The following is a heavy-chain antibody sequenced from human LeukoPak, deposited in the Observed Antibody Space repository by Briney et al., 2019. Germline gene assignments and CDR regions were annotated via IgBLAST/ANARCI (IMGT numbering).Heavy chain of an antibody. D-gene: IGHD3-16*01. J-gene: IGHJ4*02. CDR2: IKQDGSEK. CDR3: ARVGAVKKGVYYFDY. CDR1: GFTFSSYW. V-gene: IGHV3-7*01. Sequence: QPGGSLRLSCAASGFTFSSYWMSWVRQAPGKGLEWVANIKQDGSEKYYVDSVKGRFTISRDNAKNSLYLQMNSLRAEDTAVYYCARVGAVKKGVYYFDYWGQGTLVTVSS.